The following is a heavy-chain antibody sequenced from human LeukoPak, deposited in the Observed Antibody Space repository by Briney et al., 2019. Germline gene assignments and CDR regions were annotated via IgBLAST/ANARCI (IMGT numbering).Heavy chain of an antibody. CDR2: IYTSGST. CDR1: GGSISSYY. D-gene: IGHD3-3*01. CDR3: ARSGITIFGVVYFEY. Sequence: SETLSLTCTVSGGSISSYYWSWIRQPPGKGLEWIGYIYTSGSTNYNPSLKSRVTISVDTSKNQFSLKLSSVTAADTAVYYCARSGITIFGVVYFEYWGQGTLVTVSS. V-gene: IGHV4-4*09. J-gene: IGHJ4*02.